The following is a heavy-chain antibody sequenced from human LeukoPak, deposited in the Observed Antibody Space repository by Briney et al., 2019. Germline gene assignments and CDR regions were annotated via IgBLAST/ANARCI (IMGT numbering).Heavy chain of an antibody. CDR3: ARDPRIVGATGASDI. CDR2: IKQDGSEK. CDR1: GFTFSSYW. V-gene: IGHV3-7*01. J-gene: IGHJ3*02. Sequence: GGSLRLSCAASGFTFSSYWMSWVRQAPGKGPEWVANIKQDGSEKNYVDSVKGRLTISRDNAKNSLYLQMNSLRAEDTAVYYCARDPRIVGATGASDIWGQGTMVTVSS. D-gene: IGHD1-26*01.